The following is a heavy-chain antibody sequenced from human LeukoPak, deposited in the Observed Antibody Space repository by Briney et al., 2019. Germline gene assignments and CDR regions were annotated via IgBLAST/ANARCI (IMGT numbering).Heavy chain of an antibody. CDR3: ARGIRFLEWLSLDY. Sequence: GGSLRLSCAASGFTFSSYGMHWVRQAPGKGLEWVAVIWYDGSNKYYADSVKGRFTISRDNSKSTLYLQMNSLRAEDTAVYYCARGIRFLEWLSLDYWGQGTLVTVSS. CDR2: IWYDGSNK. V-gene: IGHV3-33*01. CDR1: GFTFSSYG. J-gene: IGHJ4*02. D-gene: IGHD3-3*01.